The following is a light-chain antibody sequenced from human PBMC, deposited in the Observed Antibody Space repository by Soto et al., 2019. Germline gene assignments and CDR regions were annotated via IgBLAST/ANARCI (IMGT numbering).Light chain of an antibody. CDR2: STD. Sequence: QSALTQSPSASGTPGQRVTISCSGSSSNIGSNTINWYQHLPGTAPKLLIYSTDQRPSGVPDRFSGSRSGTSASLAITGLQSEDEADYYCAAWDDNLNGPGYVFGTGTKVTVL. CDR1: SSNIGSNT. CDR3: AAWDDNLNGPGYV. J-gene: IGLJ1*01. V-gene: IGLV1-44*01.